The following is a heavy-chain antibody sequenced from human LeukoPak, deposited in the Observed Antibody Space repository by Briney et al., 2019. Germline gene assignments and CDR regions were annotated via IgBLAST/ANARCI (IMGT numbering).Heavy chain of an antibody. Sequence: GGSLRLSCAASGFTFSNYSMNWVRQAPGKGLEWVSSISSSSSYIYYADSVKGRFTISRDNAKNSLYLQMNSLRAEDTAVYYCARYGTTVTTLDYWGQGTLVTVSS. CDR2: ISSSSSYI. CDR3: ARYGTTVTTLDY. CDR1: GFTFSNYS. V-gene: IGHV3-21*01. D-gene: IGHD4-17*01. J-gene: IGHJ4*02.